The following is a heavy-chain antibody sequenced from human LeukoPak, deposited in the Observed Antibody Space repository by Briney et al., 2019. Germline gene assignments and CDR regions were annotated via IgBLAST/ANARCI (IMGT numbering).Heavy chain of an antibody. D-gene: IGHD2-2*01. J-gene: IGHJ3*02. CDR3: VRHHKYCSSTSCYKVGDPTDAFAI. Sequence: PSETLSLTCIVSGASIRNYNNYWGWIRQPPGKGLEWIGSVFYTGSTYYNPSLQSRITVSVDTSKDQFSLKLTSVTAADTAVYYCVRHHKYCSSTSCYKVGDPTDAFAIWGLGTMVIVFS. CDR2: VFYTGST. V-gene: IGHV4-39*01. CDR1: GASIRNYNNY.